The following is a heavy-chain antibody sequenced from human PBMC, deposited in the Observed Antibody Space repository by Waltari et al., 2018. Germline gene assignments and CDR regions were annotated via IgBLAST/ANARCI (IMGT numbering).Heavy chain of an antibody. D-gene: IGHD3-3*02. CDR3: ARFSKSANWIDP. Sequence: QLQLQESGPGLVKPSETLSLTCTVSGGSISSSGSYWGWIRQPPGKGLEWIVSISYSGITYYNTSLMSRVTISVDTSKNQFSLKLTSVIAAETAVFYCARFSKSANWIDPWGQGTLVTVSS. CDR2: ISYSGIT. CDR1: GGSISSSGSY. V-gene: IGHV4-39*01. J-gene: IGHJ5*02.